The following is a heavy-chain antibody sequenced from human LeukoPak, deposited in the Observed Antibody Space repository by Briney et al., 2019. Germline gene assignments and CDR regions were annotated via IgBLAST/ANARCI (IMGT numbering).Heavy chain of an antibody. CDR3: ARIMVLGLWFGELSSYMDV. Sequence: GGSLRLSCAASGFTFSSYSMNWVRQAPGKGLEWVSYISSSSSTIYYADSVKGRFTISRDNAKKSLYLQMNGLRAEDTAVYYCARIMVLGLWFGELSSYMDVWGKGTTVTVSS. CDR2: ISSSSSTI. D-gene: IGHD3-10*01. V-gene: IGHV3-48*01. CDR1: GFTFSSYS. J-gene: IGHJ6*03.